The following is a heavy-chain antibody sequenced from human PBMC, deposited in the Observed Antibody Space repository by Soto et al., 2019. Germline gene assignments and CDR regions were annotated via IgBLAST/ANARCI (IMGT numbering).Heavy chain of an antibody. CDR3: AKDQLRSSWRTNRFDP. D-gene: IGHD6-13*01. CDR1: GFTFSSYA. V-gene: IGHV3-23*01. CDR2: ISGSGGST. Sequence: GGSLRLSCAASGFTFSSYAMSWVRQAPGKGLEWVSAISGSGGSTYYADSVKGRFTISRDNSKNTLYLQMNSLRAEDTAVYYCAKDQLRSSWRTNRFDPWGQGTLVTVSS. J-gene: IGHJ5*02.